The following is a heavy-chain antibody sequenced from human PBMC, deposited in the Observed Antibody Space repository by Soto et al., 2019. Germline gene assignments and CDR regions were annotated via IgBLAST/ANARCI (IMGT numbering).Heavy chain of an antibody. Sequence: QVQLVQSGAEVKKPGASVKVSCKASGYTFTSYGISWVRQAPGQGLEWMGWISAYNGNTNYAQKLQGRVTMTTDTSPSPAYMELRSLRSDDTAVYYGARVWYWSSTGCYDYYYGMDVWGQGTTVTVSS. CDR2: ISAYNGNT. CDR1: GYTFTSYG. V-gene: IGHV1-18*01. J-gene: IGHJ6*02. D-gene: IGHD2-2*01. CDR3: ARVWYWSSTGCYDYYYGMDV.